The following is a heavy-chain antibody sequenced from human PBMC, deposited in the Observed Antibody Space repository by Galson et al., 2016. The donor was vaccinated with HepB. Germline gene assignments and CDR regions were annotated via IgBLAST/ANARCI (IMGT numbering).Heavy chain of an antibody. D-gene: IGHD2-21*01. CDR3: AGIDCGGGSCYPYYFDS. Sequence: SETLSLTCAVSGDPISSNNWWNWVRQPPGKGLEWIGEIYHSGSTNYNSSLKNRVTISVDKPNNEFSLRLTSVTAADTAVYYCAGIDCGGGSCYPYYFDSWGQGTLVTVSS. J-gene: IGHJ4*02. V-gene: IGHV4-4*02. CDR1: GDPISSNNW. CDR2: IYHSGST.